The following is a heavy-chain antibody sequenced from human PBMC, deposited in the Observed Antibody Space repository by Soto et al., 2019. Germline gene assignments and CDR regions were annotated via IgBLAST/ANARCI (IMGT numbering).Heavy chain of an antibody. CDR3: ARDREPSVYHGMSV. Sequence: PGGSLILSWASSGFPFSYYYMAWIRQAPGKGLEWISYINDRGDTTYYADSVRGRFTISRDNAGNSLYLQMNSLRAEDAAAYYCARDREPSVYHGMSVWGQGTTVTVS. CDR2: INDRGDTT. D-gene: IGHD1-1*01. J-gene: IGHJ6*02. CDR1: GFPFSYYY. V-gene: IGHV3-11*01.